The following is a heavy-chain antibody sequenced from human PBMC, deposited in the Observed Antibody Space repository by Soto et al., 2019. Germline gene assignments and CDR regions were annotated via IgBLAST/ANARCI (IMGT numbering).Heavy chain of an antibody. CDR3: ARRFPSSSLGWGNWFDP. CDR2: MYHSGTT. Sequence: SETLSLTCAFSGGSIRSAYWWSWVRQSPGKGLEWIGEMYHSGTTNFNPSFKSRVTISVDKSKNQFSLKLSSVTAADTAVYYCARRFPSSSLGWGNWFDPWGQGTLVTVSS. V-gene: IGHV4-4*02. D-gene: IGHD2-2*01. CDR1: GGSIRSAYW. J-gene: IGHJ5*02.